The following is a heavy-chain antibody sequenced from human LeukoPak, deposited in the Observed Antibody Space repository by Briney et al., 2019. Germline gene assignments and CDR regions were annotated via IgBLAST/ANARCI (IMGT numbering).Heavy chain of an antibody. CDR2: IRYDGSNK. CDR1: GFTFSSYE. V-gene: IGHV3-30*02. CDR3: AELGITMTGGV. Sequence: GGSLRLSCAASGFTFSSYEMNWVRQAPGKGLEWVAFIRYDGSNKYYADSVKGRFTISRDNSKNTLYLQMNRLRAEDTAVYYCAELGITMTGGVWGKGAPVTISS. D-gene: IGHD3-10*02. J-gene: IGHJ6*04.